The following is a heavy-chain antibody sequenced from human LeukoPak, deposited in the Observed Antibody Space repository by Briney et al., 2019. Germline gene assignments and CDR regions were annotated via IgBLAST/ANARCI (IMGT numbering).Heavy chain of an antibody. D-gene: IGHD3-3*01. CDR3: ARDRDFWGPTDY. CDR1: GGTFSSYA. V-gene: IGHV1-69*13. CDR2: IIPIFGTA. Sequence: ASVKVSCKASGGTFSSYAISWVRQAPGQGLEWMGGIIPIFGTANYAQKFQGRVTITADESTSTAYMELSSLRSEDTAVYYCARDRDFWGPTDYWGQGTLVTVSS. J-gene: IGHJ4*02.